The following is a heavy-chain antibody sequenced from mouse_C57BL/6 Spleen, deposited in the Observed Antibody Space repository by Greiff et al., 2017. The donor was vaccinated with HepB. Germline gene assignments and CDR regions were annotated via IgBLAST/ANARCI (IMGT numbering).Heavy chain of an antibody. D-gene: IGHD2-3*01. J-gene: IGHJ2*01. CDR2: IYPRDGST. CDR3: ARGDDGYYVPFDY. Sequence: VQLQQSDAELVKPGASVKISCKVSGYTFTDHTIHWMKQRPEQGLEWIGYIYPRDGSTKYNEKFKGKATLTAAKSSSTSYMQLNSLTSEDSAVYFCARGDDGYYVPFDYWGQGTTLTVSS. V-gene: IGHV1-78*01. CDR1: GYTFTDHT.